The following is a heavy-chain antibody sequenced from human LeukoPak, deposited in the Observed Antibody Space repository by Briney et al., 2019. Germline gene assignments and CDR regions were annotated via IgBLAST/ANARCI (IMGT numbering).Heavy chain of an antibody. D-gene: IGHD5-18*01. J-gene: IGHJ4*02. CDR1: GFTFSSYW. Sequence: PGGSLRLSCAASGFTFSSYWMSWVRQAPGKGLEWVANIKQDGSEKYYVDSVKGRFTISRDNAKNTLYLQMNSLRNEDTAVYFCAKDWESYSYGYYFDYWGQGTLVTVSS. CDR3: AKDWESYSYGYYFDY. V-gene: IGHV3-7*01. CDR2: IKQDGSEK.